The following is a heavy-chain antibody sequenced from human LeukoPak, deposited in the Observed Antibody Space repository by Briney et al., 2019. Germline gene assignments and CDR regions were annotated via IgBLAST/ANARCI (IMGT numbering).Heavy chain of an antibody. CDR3: ATYSQRDSAQQLGSAAQPPDYYYYYGMDV. V-gene: IGHV1-24*01. D-gene: IGHD6-13*01. CDR2: FDPEDGET. Sequence: GASVKVSCKVSGYTLTELSMHWVRQAPGKGLEWMGGFDPEDGETIYAQKFQGRVTMTEDTSTDTAYMELSSLRSEDTAVYYCATYSQRDSAQQLGSAAQPPDYYYYYGMDVWGQGTTVTVSS. CDR1: GYTLTELS. J-gene: IGHJ6*02.